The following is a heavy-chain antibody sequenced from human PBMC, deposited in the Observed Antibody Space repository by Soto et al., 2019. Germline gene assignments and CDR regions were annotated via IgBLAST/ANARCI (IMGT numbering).Heavy chain of an antibody. CDR1: GGSISSSSYY. CDR2: INYSGST. J-gene: IGHJ4*02. D-gene: IGHD3-22*01. V-gene: IGHV4-39*01. Sequence: SETLSLTCTVSGGSISSSSYYWGWHRPPPGKGLVWHGSINYSGSTYYNPSLKSRVTISVDTSKNQLSLKLSSVTAADTYVDYCAGAGSGYYYYFDYWGQGTLVTVSS. CDR3: AGAGSGYYYYFDY.